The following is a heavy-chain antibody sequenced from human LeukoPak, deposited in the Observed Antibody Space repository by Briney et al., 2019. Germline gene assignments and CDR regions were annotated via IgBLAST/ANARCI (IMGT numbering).Heavy chain of an antibody. J-gene: IGHJ3*01. D-gene: IGHD5-24*01. CDR1: GFNFNDAA. Sequence: GGSLRLSCAASGFNFNDAAMTWVRQAPGKGLEWVSLTASSGRNTYYTDSVRGRFTISRDNSKKTLSLQMNSLRVEDTAIYYCAKDIQLSAWGLGTMVTVSS. V-gene: IGHV3-23*01. CDR2: TASSGRNT. CDR3: AKDIQLSA.